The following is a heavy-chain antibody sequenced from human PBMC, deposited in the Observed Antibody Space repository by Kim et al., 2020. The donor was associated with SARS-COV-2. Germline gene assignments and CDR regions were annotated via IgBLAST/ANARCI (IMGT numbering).Heavy chain of an antibody. CDR3: ARMILGWFDP. CDR2: DT. D-gene: IGHD3-22*01. J-gene: IGHJ5*02. V-gene: IGHV5-51*01. Sequence: DTRYSPSFQVQVTISADKSISTAYLQWSSLKASDTAMYYCARMILGWFDPWGQGTLVTVSS.